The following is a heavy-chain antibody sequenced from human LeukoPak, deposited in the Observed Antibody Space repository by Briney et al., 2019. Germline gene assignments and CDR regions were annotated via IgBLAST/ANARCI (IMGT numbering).Heavy chain of an antibody. CDR3: ARDRRYSGSYRDY. CDR1: GFTFGSYA. Sequence: PGGSLRLSCAASGFTFGSYAMHWVRQAPGKGLEWVALISYDGRNKYYADSVKGRFTISRDNSKKTLSLQMNSLRAEDTAVYYCARDRRYSGSYRDYWGQGTLVTVSS. V-gene: IGHV3-30*04. CDR2: ISYDGRNK. D-gene: IGHD1-26*01. J-gene: IGHJ4*02.